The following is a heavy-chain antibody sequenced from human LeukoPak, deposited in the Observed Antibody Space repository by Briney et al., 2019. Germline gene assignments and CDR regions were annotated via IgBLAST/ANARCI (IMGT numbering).Heavy chain of an antibody. CDR3: ARDRPYTGGWRGFDY. J-gene: IGHJ4*02. Sequence: ASVKVSCKASGGTFSRYAISWVRRAPGQGLEWMGGIIPMFGIANYAQKFQGSVTITADESTSTAYMELSSLRSEDTAVYYCARDRPYTGGWRGFDYWGQGTLVTVSS. CDR1: GGTFSRYA. CDR2: IIPMFGIA. D-gene: IGHD6-19*01. V-gene: IGHV1-69*13.